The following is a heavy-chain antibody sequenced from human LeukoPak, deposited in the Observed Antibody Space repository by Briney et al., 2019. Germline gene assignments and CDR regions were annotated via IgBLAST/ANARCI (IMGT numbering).Heavy chain of an antibody. CDR2: IYYSGST. CDR3: ARHKINYYDILTGYYMDY. J-gene: IGHJ4*02. CDR1: GGSFSGYY. Sequence: SETLSLTCAVYGGSFSGYYWSWIRQPPGKGLEWIGSIYYSGSTYYNPSLKSRVTISVDTSKNQFSLKLSSVTAADTAVYYCARHKINYYDILTGYYMDYWGQGTLVTVSS. D-gene: IGHD3-9*01. V-gene: IGHV4-34*01.